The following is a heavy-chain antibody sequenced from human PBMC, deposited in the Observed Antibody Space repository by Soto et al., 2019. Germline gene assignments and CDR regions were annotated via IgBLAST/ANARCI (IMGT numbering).Heavy chain of an antibody. CDR3: ARLPFPWGWFDP. J-gene: IGHJ5*02. V-gene: IGHV3-11*01. CDR2: ISGSGRTI. CDR1: GIIFSDY. Sequence: QVQLVESGGGLVKPGGSLRLSCAASGIIFSDYMSWVRQAPGKGLEWLSYISGSGRTIYSADSVKGRFTISRGNATNSLHLQMNNLRAEDTTVYYCARLPFPWGWFDPWGQGTLVTVSS. D-gene: IGHD3-16*01.